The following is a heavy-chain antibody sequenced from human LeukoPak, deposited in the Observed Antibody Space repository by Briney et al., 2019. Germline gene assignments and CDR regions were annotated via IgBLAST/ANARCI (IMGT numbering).Heavy chain of an antibody. CDR1: GYTFTHYG. Sequence: GRSLRLSCVISGYTFTHYGVHWVRQAPGKALEWVAYISYDGNNKYEDSEKGRLTISRDNSKNTLHLQMNGLRAEDTAVYYCARDPLDISRWANAFDIWGQGTTVIVSS. J-gene: IGHJ3*02. V-gene: IGHV3-30*03. D-gene: IGHD5-12*01. CDR2: ISYDGNN. CDR3: ARDPLDISRWANAFDI.